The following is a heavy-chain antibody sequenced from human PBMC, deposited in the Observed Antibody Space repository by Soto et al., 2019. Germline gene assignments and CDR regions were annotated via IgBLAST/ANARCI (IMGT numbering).Heavy chain of an antibody. J-gene: IGHJ3*02. CDR1: GYTFTSYY. D-gene: IGHD3-10*01. CDR3: ARDGNYGSGSYGYWFWDAFDI. V-gene: IGHV1-46*01. Sequence: QVQLVQSGAEVKKPGASVKVSCKASGYTFTSYYMHWVRQAPGQGLEWMGIINPSGGSTSYAQKFQGSVTMTRDTSTSTVYMELSSLRSEDTAVYYCARDGNYGSGSYGYWFWDAFDIWGQGTMVTVSS. CDR2: INPSGGST.